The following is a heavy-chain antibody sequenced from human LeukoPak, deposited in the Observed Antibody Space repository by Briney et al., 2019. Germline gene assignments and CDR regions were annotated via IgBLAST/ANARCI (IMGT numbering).Heavy chain of an antibody. V-gene: IGHV3-9*01. J-gene: IGHJ4*02. CDR3: AKDRRGSYFGSPHFDY. D-gene: IGHD1-26*01. CDR2: ISWNSGSI. CDR1: GFTFDDYA. Sequence: SGGSLRLSCAASGFTFDDYAMPWVRQAPGKGLEWVSGISWNSGSIGYADSVKGRFTISRDNAKNSLYLQMNSLRAEDTALYYCAKDRRGSYFGSPHFDYWGQGTLVTVSS.